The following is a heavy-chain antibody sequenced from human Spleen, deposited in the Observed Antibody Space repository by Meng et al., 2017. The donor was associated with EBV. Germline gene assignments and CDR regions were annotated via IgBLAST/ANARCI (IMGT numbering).Heavy chain of an antibody. V-gene: IGHV1-3*01. CDR3: ARGLGGNSYFDY. D-gene: IGHD4-23*01. CDR2: INGGGGNT. CDR1: GYIFNDYA. Sequence: QVQLVQSGSEVKKPGASVKVSCKASGYIFNDYAIHWVRQAPGQSLEWMGWINGGGGNTKYSQKFQGRVTIMRDTSATTAFMELSSLRSEDTAVYYCARGLGGNSYFDYWGQGTLVTVSS. J-gene: IGHJ4*02.